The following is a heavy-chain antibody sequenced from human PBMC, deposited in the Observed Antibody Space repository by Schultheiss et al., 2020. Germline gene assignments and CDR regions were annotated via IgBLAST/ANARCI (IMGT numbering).Heavy chain of an antibody. D-gene: IGHD2-21*01. CDR1: GGSFSGYY. Sequence: SETLSLTCAVYGGSFSGYYWSWIRQPPGKGLEWIGEINHSGSTNYNPSLKSRVTISVDTSKNQFSLKLSSVTAADTAVYYCTSLAYCGGDCYSDYWGQGTLVTVYS. CDR2: INHSGST. CDR3: TSLAYCGGDCYSDY. V-gene: IGHV4-34*01. J-gene: IGHJ4*02.